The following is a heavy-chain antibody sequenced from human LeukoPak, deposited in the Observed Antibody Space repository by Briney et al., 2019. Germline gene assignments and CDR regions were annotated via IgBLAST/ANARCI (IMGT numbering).Heavy chain of an antibody. CDR2: IKQDGSGE. Sequence: QPGGSLRLSCAASGFTFSNAWMSWVRQAPGKGLEWVASIKQDGSGEHYVDSVKGRFTISRDNAKNSLYLQMNSLRAEDTAVYCARDHYNWTPDQGYKVFDYWGQGSLVTVSS. J-gene: IGHJ4*02. V-gene: IGHV3-7*01. CDR1: GFTFSNAW. CDR3: ARDHYNWTPDQGYKVFDY. D-gene: IGHD1-20*01.